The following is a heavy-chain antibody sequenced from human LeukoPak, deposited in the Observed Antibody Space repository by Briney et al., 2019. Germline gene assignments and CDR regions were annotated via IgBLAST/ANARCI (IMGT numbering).Heavy chain of an antibody. Sequence: GGSLRLSCAASGFTFSTYWMSWVREAPGTGLEWVASIKQDGSEKSYVDSVKGRFTISRDNAKNSLYLQMNSLRAEDTAVYYCARGGYQLLWYWGQGTLVTVSS. J-gene: IGHJ4*02. CDR3: ARGGYQLLWY. CDR1: GFTFSTYW. D-gene: IGHD2-2*01. CDR2: IKQDGSEK. V-gene: IGHV3-7*04.